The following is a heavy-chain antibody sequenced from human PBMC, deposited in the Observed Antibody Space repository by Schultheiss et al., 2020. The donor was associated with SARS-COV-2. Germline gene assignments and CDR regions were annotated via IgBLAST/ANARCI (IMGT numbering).Heavy chain of an antibody. V-gene: IGHV4-59*12. CDR3: ARIPGYCSSTSCLSFDFDY. CDR2: IYYSGST. Sequence: ESLKISCTVSGGSISSYYWSWIRQPPGKGLEWIGYIYYSGSTNYNPSLQSRVTISVDTSKNQFSLKLSSVTAADTAVYYCARIPGYCSSTSCLSFDFDYWGQGTLVTVSS. D-gene: IGHD2-2*01. CDR1: GGSISSYY. J-gene: IGHJ4*02.